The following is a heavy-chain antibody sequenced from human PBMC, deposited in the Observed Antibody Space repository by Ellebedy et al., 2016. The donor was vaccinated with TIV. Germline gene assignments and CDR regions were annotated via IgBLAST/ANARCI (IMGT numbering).Heavy chain of an antibody. D-gene: IGHD1-20*01. J-gene: IGHJ4*02. Sequence: PGGSLRLSCAASGFTFSSYGMHWVRQAPGKGLEWVAVIWYDGSNKYYADSVKGRFTISRDNSKNTLYLQMNSLRAEDTAVYYCARADITGTTPPDYWGQGTLVTVSS. V-gene: IGHV3-33*08. CDR2: IWYDGSNK. CDR1: GFTFSSYG. CDR3: ARADITGTTPPDY.